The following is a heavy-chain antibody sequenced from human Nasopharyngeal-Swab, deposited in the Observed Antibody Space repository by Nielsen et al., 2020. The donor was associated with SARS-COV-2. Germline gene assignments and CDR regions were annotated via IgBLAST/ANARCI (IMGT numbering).Heavy chain of an antibody. Sequence: SLKISCAASGFTFDDYAMHRVRQAPGKGLEWVSGISWNSGSIGYADSVKGRFTISRDNAKNSLYLQMNSLRAEDTALYYCAKDMSPNTYYYYMDVWGKGTTVTVSS. CDR2: ISWNSGSI. V-gene: IGHV3-9*01. J-gene: IGHJ6*03. CDR1: GFTFDDYA. CDR3: AKDMSPNTYYYYMDV.